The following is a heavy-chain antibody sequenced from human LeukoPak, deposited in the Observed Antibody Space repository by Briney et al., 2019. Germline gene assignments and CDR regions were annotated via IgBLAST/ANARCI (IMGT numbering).Heavy chain of an antibody. V-gene: IGHV3-23*01. CDR1: GFTFSSYA. J-gene: IGHJ3*02. Sequence: GGSLRLSCAASGFTFSSYAMSWVRQAPGKGLEWVSAISGSGGSTYYADSVKGRFTISRDNSKNALYLQMNSLRAEDTAVYYCAKDYPTGYTMVRELDAFDIWGQGTVVTVSS. CDR2: ISGSGGST. CDR3: AKDYPTGYTMVRELDAFDI. D-gene: IGHD3-10*01.